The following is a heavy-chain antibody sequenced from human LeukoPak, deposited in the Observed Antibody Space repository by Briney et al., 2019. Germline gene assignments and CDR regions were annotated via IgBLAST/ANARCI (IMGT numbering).Heavy chain of an antibody. V-gene: IGHV3-23*01. J-gene: IGHJ4*02. CDR1: GFTFSSYA. Sequence: PGGSLRLSCAASGFTFSSYAMSWVRQAPGKGLEWVSAISGSGGSTYYADSVKGRFTISRDNSKNTLYLQMNSPRAEDTAVYYCAKDLYNGDCDGDFDYWGQGTLVTVSS. D-gene: IGHD2-21*02. CDR2: ISGSGGST. CDR3: AKDLYNGDCDGDFDY.